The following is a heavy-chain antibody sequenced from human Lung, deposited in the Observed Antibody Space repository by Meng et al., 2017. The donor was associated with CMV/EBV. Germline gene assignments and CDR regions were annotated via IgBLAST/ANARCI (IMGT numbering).Heavy chain of an antibody. Sequence: GESLKISCVASGSISSSYSMNWVRQAPGKGLEWVSSISTSSTYIYYSDSVRGRFTNSRDNAKNSVYLQMNSLRAEDTAVYYGARERGSGGYCSTTTCSKGYYYYYCIGVCGQGTTVTVSS. CDR1: GSISSSYS. CDR2: ISTSSTYI. J-gene: IGHJ6*02. D-gene: IGHD2-2*01. CDR3: ARERGSGGYCSTTTCSKGYYYYYCIGV. V-gene: IGHV3-21*01.